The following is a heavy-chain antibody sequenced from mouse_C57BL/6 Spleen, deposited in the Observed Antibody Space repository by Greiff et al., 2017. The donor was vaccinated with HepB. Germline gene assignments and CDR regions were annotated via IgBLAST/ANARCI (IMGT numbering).Heavy chain of an antibody. D-gene: IGHD2-4*01. V-gene: IGHV1-64*01. CDR2: IHPNSGST. J-gene: IGHJ2*01. Sequence: VQLQQPGAELVKPGASVKLSCKASGYTFTSYWMHWVKQRPGQGLEWIGMIHPNSGSTNYNEKFKSKATLTVDKSSSTAYMQLSSLTSEDSAVYYCANYYHYDDYYFDYWGQHTTLTVSS. CDR1: GYTFTSYW. CDR3: ANYYHYDDYYFDY.